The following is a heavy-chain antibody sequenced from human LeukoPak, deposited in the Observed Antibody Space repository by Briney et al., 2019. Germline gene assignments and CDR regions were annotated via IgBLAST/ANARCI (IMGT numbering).Heavy chain of an antibody. J-gene: IGHJ4*02. D-gene: IGHD2-2*01. CDR2: INVYNGYT. CDR1: GYTFRSYA. V-gene: IGHV1-18*01. CDR3: ARVECSSTTCYDDY. Sequence: ASVTVSCKTSGYTFRSYAISWVRQAPGQGLERMGWINVYNGYTNYARNFQGRVTMTTDTSTSTAYMEVRSLRSDDTAVYYCARVECSSTTCYDDYWGQGTLVIVSS.